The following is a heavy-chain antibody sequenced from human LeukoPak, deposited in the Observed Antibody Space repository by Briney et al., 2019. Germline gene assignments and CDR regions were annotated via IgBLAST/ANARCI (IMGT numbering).Heavy chain of an antibody. D-gene: IGHD6-19*01. V-gene: IGHV3-21*01. CDR3: ARASVAGTYFDY. J-gene: IGHJ4*02. CDR1: GLTLSSYS. CDR2: ISSSSSYI. Sequence: KPGGSLRLSCAASGLTLSSYSMNWVRQAPGKGLEWVSSISSSSSYIYYADSVKGRFTISRDNAKNSLYLQMNSLRAEDTAVYYCARASVAGTYFDYWGQGTLVTVSS.